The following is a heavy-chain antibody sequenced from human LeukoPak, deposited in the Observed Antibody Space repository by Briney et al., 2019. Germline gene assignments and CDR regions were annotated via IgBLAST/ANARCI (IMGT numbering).Heavy chain of an antibody. J-gene: IGHJ5*01. CDR2: ISAHKGNT. V-gene: IGHV1-18*01. Sequence: ASVKVSCQTSGYIFTNYGFSWVRQAPGQGLEWMGWISAHKGNTNYAQKFQGRLTMTTDTPTSTAYRELRGLRSDDTAVYDSARHLHWGEWETTEPVVRWLHSWVEGALVTVSS. D-gene: IGHD3-16*01. CDR1: GYIFTNYG. CDR3: ARHLHWGEWETTEPVVRWLHS.